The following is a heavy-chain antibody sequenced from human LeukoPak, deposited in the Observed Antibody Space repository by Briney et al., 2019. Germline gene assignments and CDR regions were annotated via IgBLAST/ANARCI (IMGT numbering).Heavy chain of an antibody. CDR2: INHSGST. J-gene: IGHJ4*02. CDR3: ATGLGPAVFDY. CDR1: GGSFSGYY. D-gene: IGHD6-19*01. Sequence: SETLSLTCTVYGGSFSGYYWSWIRQPPGKGLEWIGEINHSGSTNYNPSLKSRATISVDTSKSQFSLKLSSVTAADTAVYYCATGLGPAVFDYWGQGTLVTVSS. V-gene: IGHV4-34*01.